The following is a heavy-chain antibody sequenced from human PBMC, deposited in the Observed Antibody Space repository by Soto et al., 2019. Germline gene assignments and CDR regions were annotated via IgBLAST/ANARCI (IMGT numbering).Heavy chain of an antibody. CDR1: GGSISSGGYY. Sequence: QVQLQESGPGLVKPSQTLSLTCTVSGGSISSGGYYWSWIRQHPGKGLEWIGYIYYSGSTYYNPSLKSRVTISVDTSKNQFSLKLSSVTAADTAVYYCATMMRTTGIQNHKGGGAHAFDIWGQGTMVTVSS. CDR2: IYYSGST. D-gene: IGHD5-18*01. J-gene: IGHJ3*02. CDR3: ATMMRTTGIQNHKGGGAHAFDI. V-gene: IGHV4-31*03.